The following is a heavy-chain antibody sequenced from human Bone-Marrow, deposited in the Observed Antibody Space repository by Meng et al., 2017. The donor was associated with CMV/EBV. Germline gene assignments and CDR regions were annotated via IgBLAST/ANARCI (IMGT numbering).Heavy chain of an antibody. J-gene: IGHJ5*02. Sequence: ASVKVSCKASGYTFTGYYMHWVRQAPGQGLEWMGWINPNSGGTNYAQKFQGRVTMTRDTSISTAYMELSRLRSDDTAVYYCARGLHYGGHNWFDPWGQGTLVTVSS. CDR2: INPNSGGT. CDR3: ARGLHYGGHNWFDP. CDR1: GYTFTGYY. D-gene: IGHD4-23*01. V-gene: IGHV1-2*02.